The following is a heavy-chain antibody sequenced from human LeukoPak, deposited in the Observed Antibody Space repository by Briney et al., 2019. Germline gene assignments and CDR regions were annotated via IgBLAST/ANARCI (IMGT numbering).Heavy chain of an antibody. V-gene: IGHV1-3*01. CDR3: ASQPPAVAGTHPFDY. J-gene: IGHJ4*02. CDR2: INAGNGNT. CDR1: GYTFTSYA. Sequence: ASVKVSCKASGYTFTSYAMHWVRQAPGQRLEWMGWINAGNGNTKYSQKFQGRVTITRDTSASTAYMELGSLRSEDTAVYYCASQPPAVAGTHPFDYWGQGTLVTVSS. D-gene: IGHD6-19*01.